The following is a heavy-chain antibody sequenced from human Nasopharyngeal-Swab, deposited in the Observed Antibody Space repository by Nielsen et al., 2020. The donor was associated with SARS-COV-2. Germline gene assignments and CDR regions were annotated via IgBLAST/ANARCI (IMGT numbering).Heavy chain of an antibody. D-gene: IGHD1-1*01. Sequence: ASVKVSCKASGYTFTGYYMHWVRQAPGQGLEWMGWINPNSGGTNYAQKFQGWVTMTRDTSISTAYMELSRLRPDDTAVYYCAREKSWNDGNWFDPWGQGTLVTVSS. J-gene: IGHJ5*02. CDR2: INPNSGGT. CDR1: GYTFTGYY. CDR3: AREKSWNDGNWFDP. V-gene: IGHV1-2*04.